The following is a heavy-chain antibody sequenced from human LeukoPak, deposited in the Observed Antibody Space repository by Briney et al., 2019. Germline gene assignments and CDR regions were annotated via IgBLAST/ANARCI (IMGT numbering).Heavy chain of an antibody. J-gene: IGHJ4*02. V-gene: IGHV4-59*01. CDR2: IFDVGST. D-gene: IGHD5-18*01. CDR1: GGSISSYY. CDR3: ARNTAMVVGSYFDY. Sequence: PSETLSLTCTVSGGSISSYYWSWIRQPPGKGLEWIGYIFDVGSTNYNPSLKSRVTISVDTSKNQFSLKLSSVTAADTAVYYCARNTAMVVGSYFDYWGQGTLVTVSS.